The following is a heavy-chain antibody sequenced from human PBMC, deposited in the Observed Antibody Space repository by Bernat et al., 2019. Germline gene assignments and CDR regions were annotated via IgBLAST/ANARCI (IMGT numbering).Heavy chain of an antibody. CDR1: GFTFSRYG. D-gene: IGHD2-15*01. V-gene: IGHV3-33*01. CDR3: ARDPGPATRRYFDY. J-gene: IGHJ4*02. Sequence: QVQLVESGGGVVQPGRSLRLSCAASGFTFSRYGMHWVRQAPGKGLEWVAIMWDDGSNKYYADSVKDRFTISRDNSKNTLYLQMNSLRAEDTAVYYCARDPGPATRRYFDYWGQGTLVTVSS. CDR2: MWDDGSNK.